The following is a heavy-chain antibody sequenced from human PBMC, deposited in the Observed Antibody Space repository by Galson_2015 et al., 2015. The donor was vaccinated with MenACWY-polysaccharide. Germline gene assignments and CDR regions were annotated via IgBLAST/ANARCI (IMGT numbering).Heavy chain of an antibody. D-gene: IGHD2-2*01. J-gene: IGHJ4*02. CDR2: IGGSGSNT. V-gene: IGHV3-23*01. CDR1: GFTFSNYA. Sequence: SLRLSCAASGFTFSNYAMSWVRQAPGKGLEWVSTIGGSGSNTHYADSVKGRFTISRDNSKNTLSLQMKSLRAEDTAVYYCARVRYSTGKYQFDYWGQGTLVAVSS. CDR3: ARVRYSTGKYQFDY.